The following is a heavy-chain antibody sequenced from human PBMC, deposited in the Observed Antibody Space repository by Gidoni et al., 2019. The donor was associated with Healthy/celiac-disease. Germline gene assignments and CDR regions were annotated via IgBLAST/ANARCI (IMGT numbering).Heavy chain of an antibody. D-gene: IGHD3-3*01. CDR1: GYTCTSYD. CDR2: MNPNSGNT. V-gene: IGHV1-8*01. CDR3: ASEKVTKPEYYDFWSGYYKGGYFDY. J-gene: IGHJ4*02. Sequence: QVQLVQSGAEVKKPGASVKVSCKASGYTCTSYDRNWVRQDTGQGLEWMGWMNPNSGNTGYAQKFQGRVTMTRNTSISTAYMELSSLRSEDTAVYYCASEKVTKPEYYDFWSGYYKGGYFDYWGQGTLVTVSS.